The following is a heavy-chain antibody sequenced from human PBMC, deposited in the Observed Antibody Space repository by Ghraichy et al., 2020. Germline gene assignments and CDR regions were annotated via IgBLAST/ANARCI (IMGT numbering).Heavy chain of an antibody. CDR2: INSDGSST. CDR1: GFTCSSYW. Sequence: GGSLRLSCAASGFTCSSYWMHWVRQAPGKGLMWVSRINSDGSSTSYADSVKGRFTISRDNAKNTLYLQMNSLRAEDTAVYYCARLTFGLDWYFDLWGRGTLVTVSS. V-gene: IGHV3-74*01. J-gene: IGHJ2*01. CDR3: ARLTFGLDWYFDL. D-gene: IGHD3/OR15-3a*01.